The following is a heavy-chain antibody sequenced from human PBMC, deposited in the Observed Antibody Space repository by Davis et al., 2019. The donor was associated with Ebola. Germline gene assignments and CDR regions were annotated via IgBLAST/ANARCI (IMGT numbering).Heavy chain of an antibody. CDR2: INPNSGGT. CDR1: GGTFSSYA. J-gene: IGHJ6*02. D-gene: IGHD2-8*01. CDR3: ARDGLYCTNGVCYRYYYGMDV. V-gene: IGHV1-2*02. Sequence: ASVKVSCKASGGTFSSYAISWVRQAPGQGLEWMGWINPNSGGTNYAQTFQGRVTMTRDTSISTAYMELSRLRSDDTAVYYCARDGLYCTNGVCYRYYYGMDVWGQGTTVTVSS.